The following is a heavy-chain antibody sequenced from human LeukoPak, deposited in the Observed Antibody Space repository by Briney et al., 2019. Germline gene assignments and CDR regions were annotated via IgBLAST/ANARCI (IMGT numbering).Heavy chain of an antibody. CDR3: ARAARPTNNWFDP. V-gene: IGHV4-38-2*02. CDR1: GYSFSSDSF. J-gene: IGHJ5*02. CDR2: IHEGGRT. Sequence: SETLSLTCTVSGYSFSSDSFWGWIRQPPRKGLEWVGTIHEGGRTFYNSSLKSRVTISIDTSKNQFSLEVNSVTAADTAVYYCARAARPTNNWFDPWGQGTLVTVSS. D-gene: IGHD6-6*01.